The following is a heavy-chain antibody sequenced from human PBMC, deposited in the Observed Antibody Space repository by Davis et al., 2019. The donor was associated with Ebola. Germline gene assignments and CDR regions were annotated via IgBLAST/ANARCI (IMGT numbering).Heavy chain of an antibody. D-gene: IGHD3-3*01. Sequence: MPSETLSLTCAVYGGSFSGYYWSWIRQPPGKGLEWIGEIYHSGSTNYNPSLKSRVTISVDKSKKQFSLKLSSVTAADTAVYYCASLYYDFWSGDYYYYYGMDVWGQGTTVTVSS. J-gene: IGHJ6*02. CDR3: ASLYYDFWSGDYYYYYGMDV. CDR1: GGSFSGYY. V-gene: IGHV4-34*01. CDR2: IYHSGST.